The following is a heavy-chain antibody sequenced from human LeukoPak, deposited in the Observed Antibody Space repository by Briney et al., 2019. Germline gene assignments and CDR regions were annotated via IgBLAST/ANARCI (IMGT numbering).Heavy chain of an antibody. J-gene: IGHJ4*02. Sequence: GGSLRLSCAASGFTVSSNYMSWVRQAPGKGLEWVSVIYSGGSTYYADSVKGRFTISRDDSKNTLYLQMNSLRAEDTAVYYCARAPYGSGGNYFDYWGQGTLVTVSS. D-gene: IGHD3-10*01. CDR1: GFTVSSNY. CDR2: IYSGGST. CDR3: ARAPYGSGGNYFDY. V-gene: IGHV3-53*01.